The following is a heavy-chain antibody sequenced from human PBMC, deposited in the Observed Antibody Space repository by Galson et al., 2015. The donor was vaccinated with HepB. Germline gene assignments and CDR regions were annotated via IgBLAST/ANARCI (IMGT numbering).Heavy chain of an antibody. V-gene: IGHV5-51*01. J-gene: IGHJ3*01. CDR2: IYPGDSDT. CDR1: RNTFSKYW. Sequence: QSGAEVKKPGESLKISCKASRNTFSKYWIGWVRQMPGKGLEWMGTIYPGDSDTRYSPSFQGQVTISVDKSVTTAYLQWNSLKPSDTAIYYCARRETGTTPAYDLWGQGTMVTVSS. D-gene: IGHD1-7*01. CDR3: ARRETGTTPAYDL.